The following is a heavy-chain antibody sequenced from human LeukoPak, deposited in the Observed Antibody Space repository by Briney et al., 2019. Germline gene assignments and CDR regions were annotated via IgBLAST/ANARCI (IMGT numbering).Heavy chain of an antibody. CDR1: GYTFTSYG. CDR2: ISAYNGNT. CDR3: ARDGEAVAGTRLASYWYFDL. V-gene: IGHV1-18*01. Sequence: PGVSVKVSCKASGYTFTSYGISWVRQAPGQGLEWMGWISAYNGNTNYAQKLQGRVTMTTDTSTSTAYMELRSLRSDDTAVYYCARDGEAVAGTRLASYWYFDLWGRGTLVTVSS. J-gene: IGHJ2*01. D-gene: IGHD6-19*01.